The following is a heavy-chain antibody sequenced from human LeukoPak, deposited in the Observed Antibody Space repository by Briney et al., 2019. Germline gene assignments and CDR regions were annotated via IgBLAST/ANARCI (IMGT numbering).Heavy chain of an antibody. CDR1: GFTFSDHY. Sequence: PGASLRLSCAASGFTFSDHYMDWVRQAPGQGLEWVGRTRNREKSYTTEYAASVKGRFTISRDDSTNSLFLQMNSLKTEDTAIYYCVRTGRDDDYPYIAFDICGPGTMVTVSS. J-gene: IGHJ3*02. V-gene: IGHV3-72*01. CDR2: TRNREKSYTT. CDR3: VRTGRDDDYPYIAFDI. D-gene: IGHD5-12*01.